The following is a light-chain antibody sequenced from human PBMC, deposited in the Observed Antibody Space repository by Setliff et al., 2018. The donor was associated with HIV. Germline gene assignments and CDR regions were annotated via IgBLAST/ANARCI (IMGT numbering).Light chain of an antibody. CDR3: SSYAGSNDLGV. J-gene: IGLJ1*01. V-gene: IGLV2-8*01. CDR2: EVS. Sequence: QSALPQPPSASGSPGQSVTISCTGTSSDVGGYNYVSWYQQHPGKAPKLMIYEVSKRPSGVPDRFSGSKSGNTASLTVSGLQAEDEADYYCSSYAGSNDLGVFGTGTKATVL. CDR1: SSDVGGYNY.